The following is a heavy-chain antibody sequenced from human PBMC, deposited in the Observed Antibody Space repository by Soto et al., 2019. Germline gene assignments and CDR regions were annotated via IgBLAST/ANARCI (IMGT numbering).Heavy chain of an antibody. CDR2: IYHSGNT. D-gene: IGHD2-2*01. Sequence: SETLSLTCSVSGGSISSGGHSWSWIRQPPGKGLEWIGFIYHSGNTYYNPSLRSRVTISVDRSKNQFSLKRNSVTAADTAVYYCARVHAGYYFDSRGQATLVSVS. J-gene: IGHJ4*02. CDR3: ARVHAGYYFDS. CDR1: GGSISSGGHS. V-gene: IGHV4-30-2*01.